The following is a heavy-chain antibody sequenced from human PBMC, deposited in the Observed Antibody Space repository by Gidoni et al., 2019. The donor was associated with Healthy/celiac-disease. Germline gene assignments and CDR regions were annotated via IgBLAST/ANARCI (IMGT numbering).Heavy chain of an antibody. V-gene: IGHV4-34*01. CDR1: GGSFSGYY. D-gene: IGHD3-3*01. J-gene: IGHJ4*02. CDR2: INHSGST. Sequence: QVQLQQWVAGLLKPSETLSLTCAVYGGSFSGYYWSWIRQPPGKGLAWIGEINHSGSTNYNPALKSRVTISVDTSKNQFSLKLSSVTAADTAVYYCARTDFWSGYPLSYWGQGTLVTVSS. CDR3: ARTDFWSGYPLSY.